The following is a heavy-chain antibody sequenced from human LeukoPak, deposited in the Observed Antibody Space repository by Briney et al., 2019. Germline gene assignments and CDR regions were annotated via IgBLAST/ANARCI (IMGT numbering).Heavy chain of an antibody. V-gene: IGHV3-30*04. J-gene: IGHJ4*02. CDR2: ISYDGSNK. CDR3: ARDRIVEQWFGFDY. CDR1: GFTFSCYA. Sequence: GGSLRLSCAASGFTFSCYAMHWVRQAPGKGLEWVAVISYDGSNKYYADSVKGRFTISRDNSKNTLYLQMNSLRAEDTAVYYCARDRIVEQWFGFDYWGQGTLVTVSS. D-gene: IGHD6-19*01.